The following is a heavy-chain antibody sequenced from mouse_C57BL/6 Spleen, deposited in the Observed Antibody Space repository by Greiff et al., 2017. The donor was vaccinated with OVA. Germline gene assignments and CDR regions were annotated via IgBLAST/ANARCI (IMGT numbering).Heavy chain of an antibody. J-gene: IGHJ4*01. V-gene: IGHV5-4*01. CDR2: ISDGGSYT. CDR3: TRDTVLDY. D-gene: IGHD1-1*01. Sequence: EVHLVESGGGLVKPGGSLKLSCAASGFTFSSYAMSWVRQTPEKRLEWVATISDGGSYTYYPDNVKGRFTISRDNAKNNLYLQMSPLKSEDTAVYYCTRDTVLDYWGQGTSVTVSS. CDR1: GFTFSSYA.